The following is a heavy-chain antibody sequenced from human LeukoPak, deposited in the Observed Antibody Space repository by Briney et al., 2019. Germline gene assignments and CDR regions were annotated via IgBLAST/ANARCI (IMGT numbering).Heavy chain of an antibody. CDR2: IFPSGGEI. V-gene: IGHV3-23*01. D-gene: IGHD1-26*01. CDR3: AKSREMWELLRQLPDY. Sequence: LGGSLRLSCAASGFTFSTFAMIWVRQPPGKGLEWASSIFPSGGEIHYADSVRGRFTISRDNSKNTLYLQMNSLRAEDTAVYYCAKSREMWELLRQLPDYWGQGTLVTVSS. CDR1: GFTFSTFA. J-gene: IGHJ4*02.